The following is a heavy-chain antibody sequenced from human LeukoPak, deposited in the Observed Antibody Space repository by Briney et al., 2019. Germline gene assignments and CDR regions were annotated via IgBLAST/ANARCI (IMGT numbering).Heavy chain of an antibody. J-gene: IGHJ6*02. Sequence: GWSLRLSRASSGFTLSDYYMSWLRQAPGKGLEWVSYICSSSSYTNYADSVKGRSITSRQNAKNSLYLQMNSLRAEDTAVYYCARGSYYGSGRVRPSMDVWGQGTTLTVS. D-gene: IGHD3-10*01. CDR2: ICSSSSYT. CDR1: GFTLSDYY. CDR3: ARGSYYGSGRVRPSMDV. V-gene: IGHV3-11*05.